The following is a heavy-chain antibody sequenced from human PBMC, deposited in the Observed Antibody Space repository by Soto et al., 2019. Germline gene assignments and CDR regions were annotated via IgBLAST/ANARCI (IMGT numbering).Heavy chain of an antibody. CDR1: GGSFSGYY. CDR3: AIGFRGYSGYAIGEFDY. D-gene: IGHD5-12*01. J-gene: IGHJ4*02. V-gene: IGHV4-34*01. CDR2: INHSGST. Sequence: SETLSLTCAVYGGSFSGYYWSWIRQPPGKGLEWIGEINHSGSTNYNPSLKSRVTISVDTSKNQFSLKLSSVTAADTAVYYCAIGFRGYSGYAIGEFDYWGQGTLVTVSS.